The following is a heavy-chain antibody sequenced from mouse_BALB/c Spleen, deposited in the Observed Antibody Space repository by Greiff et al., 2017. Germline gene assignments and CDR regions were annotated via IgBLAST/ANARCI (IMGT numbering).Heavy chain of an antibody. CDR3: ARDHGSSYGFAY. D-gene: IGHD1-1*01. J-gene: IGHJ3*01. Sequence: QVQLQQSGAELAKPGASVKMTCKASGYTFTSYWMHWVKQRPGQGLEWIGYINPSTGYTEYNQKFKDKATLTADKSSSTAYMQLSSLTSEDSAVYYCARDHGSSYGFAYWGQGTLVTVSA. CDR1: GYTFTSYW. CDR2: INPSTGYT. V-gene: IGHV1-7*01.